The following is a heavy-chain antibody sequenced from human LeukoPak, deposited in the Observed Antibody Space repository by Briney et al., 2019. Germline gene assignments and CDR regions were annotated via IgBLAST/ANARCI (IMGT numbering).Heavy chain of an antibody. D-gene: IGHD5-24*01. CDR3: ARDGYNRNGLGD. J-gene: IGHJ4*01. CDR2: ISAYNGNT. V-gene: IGHV1-18*01. Sequence: ASVNVSCKALGYTFTSFGISWVRQAPGQGLEWMGWISAYNGNTNYAQKLQGRVTMTTDTSTSTAYMELSSLRSKDTAVYYCARDGYNRNGLGDWGQEPWSPSPQ. CDR1: GYTFTSFG.